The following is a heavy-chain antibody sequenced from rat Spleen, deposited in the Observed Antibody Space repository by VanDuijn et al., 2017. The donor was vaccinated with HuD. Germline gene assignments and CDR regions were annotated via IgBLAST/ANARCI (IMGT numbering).Heavy chain of an antibody. CDR2: ISASGGST. J-gene: IGHJ3*01. CDR3: ARQFYGYTD. D-gene: IGHD1-9*01. Sequence: EVQLVESDGGLVQPGRSLKLSCAASGFTFSNYGMAWVRQAPTKGLEWVATISASGGSTYYRDSVKGRFTVSRDNAKSTLFLQLDGLRSEDTASYYCARQFYGYTDWGQGTLVTVSS. CDR1: GFTFSNYG. V-gene: IGHV5-29*01.